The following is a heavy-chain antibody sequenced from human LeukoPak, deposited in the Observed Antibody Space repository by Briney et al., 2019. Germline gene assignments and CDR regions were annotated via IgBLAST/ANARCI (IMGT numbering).Heavy chain of an antibody. CDR2: IYPGDSDT. CDR1: GYSFINYW. J-gene: IGHJ4*02. D-gene: IGHD1-1*01. Sequence: GESLQISCQGSGYSFINYWIVWLRQMPGKGLEWMGIIYPGDSDTRYSPSFQGQVTISADRSVNTAYLQWSSLKASDTAMYYCARLLRSQLLPLLLYWGQGTLVTVSS. CDR3: ARLLRSQLLPLLLY. V-gene: IGHV5-51*01.